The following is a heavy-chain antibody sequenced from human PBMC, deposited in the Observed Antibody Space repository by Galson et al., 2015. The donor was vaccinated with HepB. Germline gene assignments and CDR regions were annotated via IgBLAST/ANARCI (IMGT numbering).Heavy chain of an antibody. J-gene: IGHJ6*02. CDR1: GFTFSSYW. CDR3: ARRITIFGVVMYYGMDV. Sequence: SLRLSCAASGFTFSSYWMSWVRQAPGKGLEWVANIKQDGSEKYYVDSVKGRFTISRDNAKNSLYLQMNSLRAEDTAVYYCARRITIFGVVMYYGMDVWGQGTTVTVSS. V-gene: IGHV3-7*03. CDR2: IKQDGSEK. D-gene: IGHD3-3*01.